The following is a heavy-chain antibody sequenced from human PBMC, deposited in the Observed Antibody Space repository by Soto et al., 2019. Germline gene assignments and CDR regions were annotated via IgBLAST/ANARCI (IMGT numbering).Heavy chain of an antibody. Sequence: GASVKVSCKASGGTFSSYAISWVRQAPGQGLEWMGGIIPIFGTANYAQKFQGRVTITADESTSTAYMELSSLRPEDTAVYYCAMLVGATTYYYYYGMDVWGQGTTVTVSS. D-gene: IGHD1-26*01. CDR3: AMLVGATTYYYYYGMDV. V-gene: IGHV1-69*13. CDR1: GGTFSSYA. CDR2: IIPIFGTA. J-gene: IGHJ6*02.